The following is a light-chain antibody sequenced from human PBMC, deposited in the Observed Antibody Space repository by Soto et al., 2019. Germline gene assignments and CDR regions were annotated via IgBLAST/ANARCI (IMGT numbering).Light chain of an antibody. CDR3: TSYTSSSTLGV. V-gene: IGLV2-14*03. CDR1: SGDIGGYNY. CDR2: DVN. J-gene: IGLJ1*01. Sequence: QSALTQPASVSGSPGQSITMSCTGTSGDIGGYNYVSWFQHHPGKAPKLVIYDVNNRPSGVSSRFSGSKSGNTASLTISGLQAEDEADYFCTSYTSSSTLGVFGTGTKLTVL.